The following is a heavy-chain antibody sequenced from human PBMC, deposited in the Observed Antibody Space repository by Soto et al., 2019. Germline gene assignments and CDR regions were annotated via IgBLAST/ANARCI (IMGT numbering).Heavy chain of an antibody. D-gene: IGHD5-18*01. V-gene: IGHV1-24*01. CDR3: ATMGRGYSSNYYYYGMDV. J-gene: IGHJ6*02. CDR1: GYTLTELS. Sequence: ASVKVSCKVSGYTLTELSMHWVRQAPGKGLEWMGGFDPEDGETIYAQKFQGRVTMTEDTSTDTAYMELSSLRSEDTAVYYRATMGRGYSSNYYYYGMDVWGQGTTVTVSS. CDR2: FDPEDGET.